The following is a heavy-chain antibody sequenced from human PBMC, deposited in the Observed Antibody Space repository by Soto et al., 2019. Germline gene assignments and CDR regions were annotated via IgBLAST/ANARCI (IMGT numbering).Heavy chain of an antibody. CDR2: IYPGDSDT. CDR1: GYSFTIYW. V-gene: IGHV5-51*01. J-gene: IGHJ6*02. CDR3: PRHGPRLHYDKSYYYYNGMDF. D-gene: IGHD3-22*01. Sequence: PGESLKISCKGSGYSFTIYWIGWVRQMPGKGLEWMGIIYPGDSDTRCSRSFQGQVTISADKSISTAYLQWSSLKASDTAMYYCPRHGPRLHYDKSYYYYNGMDFRGQGTKVTVSS.